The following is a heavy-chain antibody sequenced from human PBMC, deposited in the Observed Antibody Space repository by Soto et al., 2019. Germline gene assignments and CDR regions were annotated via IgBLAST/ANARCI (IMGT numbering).Heavy chain of an antibody. V-gene: IGHV4-30-2*01. D-gene: IGHD3-22*01. CDR2: ICHSGST. CDR3: ASSYYDSSGSALRD. J-gene: IGHJ1*01. CDR1: GGSISSGGYS. Sequence: QLQLQESGSGLVKPSQTLSLTCAVSGGSISSGGYSWSWIRQPPGKGLEWIGYICHSGSTYYNPSLKSRVTISVDRSKNQFSLKLSSVTAADTAVYYCASSYYDSSGSALRDWGQDTLVTVSS.